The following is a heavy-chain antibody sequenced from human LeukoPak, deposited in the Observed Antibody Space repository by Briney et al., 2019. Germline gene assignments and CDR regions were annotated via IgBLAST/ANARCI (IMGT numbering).Heavy chain of an antibody. Sequence: PSETLSLTCAVYGGSFSGYYWSWIRQPPGKGLEWIGEINHSGSTNHNPSLKSRVTISVDTSKNQFSLKLSSVTAADTAVYYCARGHSSGYWNWFDPWGQGTLVTVSS. CDR1: GGSFSGYY. D-gene: IGHD3-22*01. CDR3: ARGHSSGYWNWFDP. CDR2: INHSGST. J-gene: IGHJ5*02. V-gene: IGHV4-34*01.